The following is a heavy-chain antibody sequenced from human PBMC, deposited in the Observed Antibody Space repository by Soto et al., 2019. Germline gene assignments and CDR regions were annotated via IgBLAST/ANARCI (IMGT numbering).Heavy chain of an antibody. D-gene: IGHD3-10*01. CDR2: IYYSGST. Sequence: PSETLSLTCTVSGGSISSYYWSWLRQPPGKGLEWIGYIYYSGSTNYNPSLKSRVTISVDTSKNQFSLKLSSVTAADTAVYYCARYRWFGENDMDVWGQGTTVTVSS. CDR1: GGSISSYY. V-gene: IGHV4-59*01. J-gene: IGHJ6*02. CDR3: ARYRWFGENDMDV.